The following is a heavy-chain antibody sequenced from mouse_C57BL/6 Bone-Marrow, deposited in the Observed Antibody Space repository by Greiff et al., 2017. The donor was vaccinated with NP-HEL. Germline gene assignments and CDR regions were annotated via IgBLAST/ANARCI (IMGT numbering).Heavy chain of an antibody. J-gene: IGHJ2*01. CDR2: IDPENGDT. D-gene: IGHD2-4*01. CDR3: TTRRFYDYDDVFDY. V-gene: IGHV14-4*01. CDR1: GFNIKDDY. Sequence: EVQGVESGAELVRPGASVKLSCTASGFNIKDDYMHWVKQRPEQGLEWIGWIDPENGDTEYASKFQGKATITADTSSNTAYLQLSSLTSEDTAVYYCTTRRFYDYDDVFDYWGQGTTLTVSS.